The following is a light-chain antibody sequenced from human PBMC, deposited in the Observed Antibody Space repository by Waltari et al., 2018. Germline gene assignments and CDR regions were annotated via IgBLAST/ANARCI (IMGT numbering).Light chain of an antibody. CDR3: SSYAGNSDWV. V-gene: IGLV2-8*01. CDR2: EVT. J-gene: IGLJ3*02. CDR1: SSDIGGYNY. Sequence: QSALTQPPSASGSPGQSVTISCTGPSSDIGGYNYVPWYQQYPGKAPKLMIYEVTERPSGVPDRFSGSKSANTASLTVSGLQAGDEADYYCSSYAGNSDWVFGGGTKLTVL.